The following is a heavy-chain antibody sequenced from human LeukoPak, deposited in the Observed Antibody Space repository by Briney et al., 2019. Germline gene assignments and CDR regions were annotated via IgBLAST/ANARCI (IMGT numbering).Heavy chain of an antibody. CDR1: GFTFSNYA. V-gene: IGHV3-64*02. CDR2: ISSNGGST. CDR3: ARDPSGGSWYSNGFDY. Sequence: GGSLRLSCAASGFTFSNYAMHWVRQAPGKGLEYVAAISSNGGSTYYADSMTGRFTISRDNSKNTLYLQMGSLRAEDMAVYYCARDPSGGSWYSNGFDYWGQGTLVTVSS. J-gene: IGHJ4*02. D-gene: IGHD2-15*01.